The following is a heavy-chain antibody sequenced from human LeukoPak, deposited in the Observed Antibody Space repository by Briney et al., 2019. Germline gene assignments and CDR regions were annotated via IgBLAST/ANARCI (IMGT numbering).Heavy chain of an antibody. J-gene: IGHJ3*02. CDR1: GYTFTGYY. Sequence: ASVKVSCKASGYTFTGYYMHWVRQAPGQGLEWMGWINPNSGGTNYAQRSQGRVTMTRDTSISTAYMELSRLRSDDTAVYYCARFLRSPVDPYAFDIWGQGTMVTVSS. CDR3: ARFLRSPVDPYAFDI. CDR2: INPNSGGT. D-gene: IGHD3-16*01. V-gene: IGHV1-2*02.